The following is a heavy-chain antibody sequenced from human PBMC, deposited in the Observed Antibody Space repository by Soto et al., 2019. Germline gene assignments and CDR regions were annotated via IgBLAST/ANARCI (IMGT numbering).Heavy chain of an antibody. D-gene: IGHD5-12*01. Sequence: QVQLVESGGGVVQPGRSLRLSCAASESTFSNSGMHWVRQAPGKGLKWVAVISNDGSDKYYADSVKGRFTISRENSNKTLFLQMNSLRPEDTAVYYCARAPRGFSAYDASLQIDSWGQGTLVTVSS. CDR2: ISNDGSDK. J-gene: IGHJ4*02. CDR1: ESTFSNSG. V-gene: IGHV3-30*03. CDR3: ARAPRGFSAYDASLQIDS.